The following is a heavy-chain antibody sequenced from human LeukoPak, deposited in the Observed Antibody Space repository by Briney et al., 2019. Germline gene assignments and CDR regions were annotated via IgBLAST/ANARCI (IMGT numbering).Heavy chain of an antibody. CDR3: ASTVPLLYSFDY. D-gene: IGHD1-26*01. CDR1: GFTFSSYA. V-gene: IGHV3-30-3*01. CDR2: ISYDGSNK. Sequence: GRSLRLSCAASGFTFSSYAMHWVRQAPGKGLEWVAVISYDGSNKYYADSVKGRFTISRDNSKNTLYLQMNSLRAEDTAVYYCASTVPLLYSFDYWGQGPRVTVSS. J-gene: IGHJ4*02.